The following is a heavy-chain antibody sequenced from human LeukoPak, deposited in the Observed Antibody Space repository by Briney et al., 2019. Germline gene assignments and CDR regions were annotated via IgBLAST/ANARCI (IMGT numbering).Heavy chain of an antibody. CDR2: IKQDGSEK. V-gene: IGHV3-7*01. D-gene: IGHD3-10*01. CDR3: ARLTITMVRGVIINTAFDI. Sequence: GGSLRLSCAASGFTFSSYWMSWVRQAPGKGLEWVANIKQDGSEKYYVDSVKGRFTISRDNAKNSLYLQMNSLRAEDTAVYYCARLTITMVRGVIINTAFDIWGQGTMVTVSS. CDR1: GFTFSSYW. J-gene: IGHJ3*02.